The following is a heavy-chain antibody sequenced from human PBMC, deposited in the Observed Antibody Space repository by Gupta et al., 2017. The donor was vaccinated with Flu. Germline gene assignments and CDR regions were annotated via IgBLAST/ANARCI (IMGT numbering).Heavy chain of an antibody. Sequence: QVQLVQSGAEVKKPGASVKVSCKVSGYTLTELSMHWVRQAPGKGLEWMGGFDPEDGETIYAQKFQGRVTMTEDTSTDTAYMELSSLRSEDTAVYYCATGPSHYYDSSGYYPGARYWGQGTLVTVSS. J-gene: IGHJ4*02. V-gene: IGHV1-24*01. D-gene: IGHD3-22*01. CDR2: FDPEDGET. CDR3: ATGPSHYYDSSGYYPGARY. CDR1: GYTLTELS.